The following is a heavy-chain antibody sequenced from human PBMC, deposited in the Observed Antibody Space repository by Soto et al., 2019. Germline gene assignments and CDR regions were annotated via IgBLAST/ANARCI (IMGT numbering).Heavy chain of an antibody. CDR1: GGTFSSYA. CDR3: AREFASSRDWLDP. V-gene: IGHV1-69*13. Sequence: SVKVSCKASGGTFSSYAISWVRQAPGQGLEWMGGIIPIFGTANYAQKFQGRVTITADESTSTAYMELSSLRSEDTAVYYCAREFASSRDWLDPRGKGTLVPVSS. CDR2: IIPIFGTA. J-gene: IGHJ5*01. D-gene: IGHD2-21*01.